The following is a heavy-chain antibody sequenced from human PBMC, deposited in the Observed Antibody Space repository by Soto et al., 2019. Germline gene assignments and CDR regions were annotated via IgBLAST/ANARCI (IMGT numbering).Heavy chain of an antibody. Sequence: GGFLRLSCAASGFTFSSYAMSWVRQAPGKGLEWVSAISGSGGSTYYADSVKGRFTISRDNSKNTLYLQMNSLRAEDTAVYYCAKDHYYDSRRFDYWGQGTLVTVSS. CDR2: ISGSGGST. J-gene: IGHJ4*02. CDR1: GFTFSSYA. V-gene: IGHV3-23*01. CDR3: AKDHYYDSRRFDY. D-gene: IGHD3-22*01.